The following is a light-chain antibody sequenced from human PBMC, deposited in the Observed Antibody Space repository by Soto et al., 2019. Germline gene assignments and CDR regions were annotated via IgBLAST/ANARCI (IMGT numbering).Light chain of an antibody. V-gene: IGKV3-15*01. J-gene: IGKJ4*01. CDR2: GAS. CDR3: QQYNNWPQT. CDR1: QSVSSN. Sequence: EIVMTQSPATLSVSPGERATLSCRARQSVSSNLAWYQQKPGQAPRLLIYGASTRATGIPARFSGSGSGTEFTLTISSLQSEDFAVYYCQQYNNWPQTFGGGTKVDI.